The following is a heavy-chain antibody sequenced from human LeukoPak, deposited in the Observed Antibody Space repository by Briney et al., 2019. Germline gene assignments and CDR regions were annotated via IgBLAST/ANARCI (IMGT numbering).Heavy chain of an antibody. CDR1: GFTFSSYA. CDR2: ISGSGGST. J-gene: IGHJ6*03. D-gene: IGHD3-10*01. CDR3: ARDRGRYYMDV. Sequence: GGSLRLSCAASGFTFSSYAMSWVRKAPGKGLEWVSAISGSGGSTYYADSVEGRFTIYRENTKNSLYLQMNSLRAGDTSVYYCARDRGRYYMDVWGKGTTVTISS. V-gene: IGHV3-23*01.